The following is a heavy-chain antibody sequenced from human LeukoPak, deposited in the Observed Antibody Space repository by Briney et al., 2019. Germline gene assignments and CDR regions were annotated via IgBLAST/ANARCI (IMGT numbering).Heavy chain of an antibody. J-gene: IGHJ4*02. D-gene: IGHD3-22*01. CDR1: GFTFSSYG. CDR2: IRHDGSYQ. CDR3: AKNRDSSDYPRDFDF. Sequence: GGSLRLSCAAFGFTFSSYGMHWVRQTPGKGLEWLAFIRHDGSYQQYADSVKRRFTVSRHNSKDMVYLQMNSLRTEDTAVYYCAKNRDSSDYPRDFDFWGQGTLVTVSS. V-gene: IGHV3-30*02.